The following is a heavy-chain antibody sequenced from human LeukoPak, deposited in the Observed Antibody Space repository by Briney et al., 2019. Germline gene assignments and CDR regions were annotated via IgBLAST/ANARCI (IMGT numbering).Heavy chain of an antibody. Sequence: PGGTLRLSCAASGFTFSSYGMSWVRQAPGKGLEWVSAISGSGGSTYYADSVKGRFTISRDNSKNTLYLQMNSLRAEDTAVYYCAKEPGGAVAFDYWGQGTLVTVSS. J-gene: IGHJ4*02. D-gene: IGHD1-14*01. CDR2: ISGSGGST. CDR1: GFTFSSYG. CDR3: AKEPGGAVAFDY. V-gene: IGHV3-23*01.